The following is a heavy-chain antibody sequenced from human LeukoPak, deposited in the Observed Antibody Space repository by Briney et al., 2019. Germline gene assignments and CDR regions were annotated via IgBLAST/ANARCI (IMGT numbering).Heavy chain of an antibody. CDR1: GASLTNYY. J-gene: IGHJ4*02. CDR2: IYYSGST. D-gene: IGHD3-10*01. V-gene: IGHV4-59*01. Sequence: SETLSLTCTVSGASLTNYYWTWIRQPPGKGLEWIGYIYYSGSTNYNPSLKSRVTISVDTSRNYFSLNLSSVTAADTAVYYCARERYNYGPGEVDYWGQGTLVTVSS. CDR3: ARERYNYGPGEVDY.